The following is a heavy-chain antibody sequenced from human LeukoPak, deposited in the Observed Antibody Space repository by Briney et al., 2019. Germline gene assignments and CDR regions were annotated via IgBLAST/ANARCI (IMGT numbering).Heavy chain of an antibody. CDR1: GFTFRRYS. CDR2: INNDGSIT. Sequence: PGGSLRLSCEGSGFTFRRYSMHWVRQAPGKGLVWVSNINNDGSITTYADSVKGRFTISRDNVKNTLFLQMNSLGAEDTALYYCARGWNTTPRSGFDIWGLGTMVTVSS. V-gene: IGHV3-74*01. CDR3: ARGWNTTPRSGFDI. J-gene: IGHJ3*02. D-gene: IGHD1/OR15-1a*01.